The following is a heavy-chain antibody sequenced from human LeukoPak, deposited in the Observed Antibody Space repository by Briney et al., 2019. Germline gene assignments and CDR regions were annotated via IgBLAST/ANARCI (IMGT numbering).Heavy chain of an antibody. CDR1: GFTFSSYG. V-gene: IGHV3-30*03. J-gene: IGHJ4*02. Sequence: PGRSLRLSCAVSGFTFSSYGMHWVRQAPGKGLEWVAVISYDGSNKYYADSVKGRFTISRDNSKNTLYLQMNSLRAEDAAVYYCARDSDYDILTGLENGAIDYWGQGTLVTVSS. D-gene: IGHD3-9*01. CDR3: ARDSDYDILTGLENGAIDY. CDR2: ISYDGSNK.